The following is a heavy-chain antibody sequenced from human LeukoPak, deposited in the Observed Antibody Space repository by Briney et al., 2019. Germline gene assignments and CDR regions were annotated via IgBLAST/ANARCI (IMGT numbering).Heavy chain of an antibody. J-gene: IGHJ6*03. Sequence: GGSLRLSCAASGITFSDVFMNWVRQAPGRGLEWVAHIKSRGDGETTDYAAAVQGRFTISRDNAKNSLYLQMNSLRAEDTAVYYCARATPSTHTYYYDSSGYQFELPYYYYYMDVWGKGTTVTVSS. V-gene: IGHV3-15*01. CDR3: ARATPSTHTYYYDSSGYQFELPYYYYYMDV. CDR1: GITFSDVF. D-gene: IGHD3-22*01. CDR2: IKSRGDGETT.